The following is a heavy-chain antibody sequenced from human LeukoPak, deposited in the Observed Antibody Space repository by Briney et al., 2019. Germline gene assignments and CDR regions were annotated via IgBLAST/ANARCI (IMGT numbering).Heavy chain of an antibody. Sequence: SETLSLTCAVYGGSFSGYYWSWIRQPPGKGLEWIGEINHSGSTNHNPSLKSRVTISVDTSKNQLSLKLSSVTAADTAVYYCARLRYQRDYWGQGTLVTVSS. CDR3: ARLRYQRDY. CDR2: INHSGST. V-gene: IGHV4-34*01. D-gene: IGHD1-14*01. J-gene: IGHJ4*02. CDR1: GGSFSGYY.